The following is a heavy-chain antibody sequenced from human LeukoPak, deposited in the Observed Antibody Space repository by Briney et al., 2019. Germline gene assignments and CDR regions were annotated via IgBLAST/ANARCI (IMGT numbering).Heavy chain of an antibody. J-gene: IGHJ4*02. CDR2: IYYSGST. Sequence: SETLSLTCTVSGGSLSSYYWSWIRQPPGKGLEWIGYIYYSGSTNYNPSLKSRATISVATSKNQFSLKLSSVTAADTAVYYCARHFLWFWELMSFDYWCQGTLVTVSS. D-gene: IGHD3-10*01. CDR3: ARHFLWFWELMSFDY. V-gene: IGHV4-59*08. CDR1: GGSLSSYY.